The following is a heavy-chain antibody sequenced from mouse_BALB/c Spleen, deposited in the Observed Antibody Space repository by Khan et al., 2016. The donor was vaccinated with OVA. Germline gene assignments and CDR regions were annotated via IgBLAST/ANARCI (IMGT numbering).Heavy chain of an antibody. Sequence: VQLKESGAELVKPGASVKLSCTASGFNIKDTYIHWVKQRPEQGLEWIGRIAPANGNTKYDPKFQGKATITTDTSSNTSYLQLSSLTSEDTAVYYCAHPADDPRYFDVWGAGTTVTVSS. D-gene: IGHD2-3*01. V-gene: IGHV14-3*02. CDR3: AHPADDPRYFDV. CDR2: IAPANGNT. CDR1: GFNIKDTY. J-gene: IGHJ1*01.